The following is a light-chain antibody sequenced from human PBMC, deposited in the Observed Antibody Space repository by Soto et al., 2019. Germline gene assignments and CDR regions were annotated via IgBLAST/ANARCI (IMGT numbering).Light chain of an antibody. CDR3: QQYNSYVYT. J-gene: IGKJ2*01. V-gene: IGKV1-5*03. CDR1: QSISNW. Sequence: DIQMTQSPSTLSASVGDRVTITCRASQSISNWLAWYQQEPGKAPNLLIYKASNLERGVPSRFSGSGSGTGFTLTISSLQPDDFATYYCQQYNSYVYTFGQGTK. CDR2: KAS.